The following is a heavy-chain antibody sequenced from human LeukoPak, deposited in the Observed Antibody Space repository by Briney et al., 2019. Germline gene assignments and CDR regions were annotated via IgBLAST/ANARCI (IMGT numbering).Heavy chain of an antibody. V-gene: IGHV3-30*02. D-gene: IGHD3-22*01. CDR2: IRYDGSNK. Sequence: GGSLRLSCAASGFTFSCYGMHWVRRAPARGLERVAFIRYDGSNKYYADSVKGRFTISRDNSKNTLYLQMNSLRAEDTAVYYCAKGGDYDLTLFFDYWGQGTLVTVSS. CDR1: GFTFSCYG. J-gene: IGHJ4*02. CDR3: AKGGDYDLTLFFDY.